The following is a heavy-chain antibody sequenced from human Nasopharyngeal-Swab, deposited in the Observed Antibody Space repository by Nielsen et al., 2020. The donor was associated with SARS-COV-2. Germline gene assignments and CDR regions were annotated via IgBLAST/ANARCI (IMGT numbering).Heavy chain of an antibody. CDR3: AKADSSGWYNYFDY. Sequence: GESLKISCAASGFTVSGNHMSWVRQAPGKGLEWVSVIYIGGSAFYTESVKGRFTISRDNSKNTLYLQMDSLRAEDTAVYYCAKADSSGWYNYFDYWGQGTLVTVSS. D-gene: IGHD6-19*01. J-gene: IGHJ4*02. V-gene: IGHV3-53*01. CDR2: IYIGGSA. CDR1: GFTVSGNH.